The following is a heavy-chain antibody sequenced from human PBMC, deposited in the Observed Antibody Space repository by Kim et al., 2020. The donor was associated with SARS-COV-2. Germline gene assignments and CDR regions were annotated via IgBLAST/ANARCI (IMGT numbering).Heavy chain of an antibody. CDR2: ISYDGSNK. CDR1: GFTFSSYA. J-gene: IGHJ3*02. CDR3: AREEVMVDAFDI. V-gene: IGHV3-30-3*01. D-gene: IGHD3-10*01. Sequence: GGSLRLSCAASGFTFSSYAMHWVRQAPGKGLEWVAVISYDGSNKYYADSVKGRFTISRDNSENTLYLQMNSLRAEDTAVYYCAREEVMVDAFDIWGQGT.